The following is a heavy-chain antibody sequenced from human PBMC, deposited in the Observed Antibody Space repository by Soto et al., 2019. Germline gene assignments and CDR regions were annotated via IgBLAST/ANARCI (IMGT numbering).Heavy chain of an antibody. Sequence: EVQLVESGGGLVKPGGSLRLSCAASGFTFSSYSMNWVRQAPGKGLKWVSSISSSSRYIYYPDSVKGRFTISRDNAKNSLYLQMSSLRAEETAVYYCARGFDILTGLYFQHWGQGTLVTVSS. CDR1: GFTFSSYS. J-gene: IGHJ1*01. V-gene: IGHV3-21*01. CDR3: ARGFDILTGLYFQH. D-gene: IGHD3-9*01. CDR2: ISSSSRYI.